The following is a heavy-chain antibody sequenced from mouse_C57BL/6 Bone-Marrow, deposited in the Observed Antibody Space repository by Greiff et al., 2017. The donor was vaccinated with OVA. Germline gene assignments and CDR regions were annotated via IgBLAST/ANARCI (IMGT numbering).Heavy chain of an antibody. CDR1: GYSITSGYY. CDR2: ISYDGSN. V-gene: IGHV3-6*01. CDR3: AREGDYDGFAY. J-gene: IGHJ3*01. D-gene: IGHD2-4*01. Sequence: DVHLVESGPGLVKPSQSLSLTCSVTGYSITSGYYWNWIRQFPGNKLEWMGYISYDGSNHYNPSLKNRISITRDTSKNQFFLKLNSVTTEDTATYYCAREGDYDGFAYWGQGTLVTVSA.